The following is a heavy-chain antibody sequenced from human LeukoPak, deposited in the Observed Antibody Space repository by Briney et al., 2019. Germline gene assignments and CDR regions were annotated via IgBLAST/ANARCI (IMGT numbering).Heavy chain of an antibody. V-gene: IGHV4-59*12. CDR2: IYYSGST. Sequence: PSETLSLTCTVSGGSISSYYWSWIRQPPGKGLEWIGYIYYSGSTYYNPSLKSRVTISVDTSKNQFSLKLSSVTAADTAVYYCARVPATASPGRRDAFDIWGQGTMVTVSS. CDR1: GGSISSYY. CDR3: ARVPATASPGRRDAFDI. D-gene: IGHD2-2*01. J-gene: IGHJ3*02.